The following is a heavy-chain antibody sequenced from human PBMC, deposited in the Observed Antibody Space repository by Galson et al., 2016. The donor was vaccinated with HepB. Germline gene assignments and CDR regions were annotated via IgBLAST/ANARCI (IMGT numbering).Heavy chain of an antibody. V-gene: IGHV2-5*02. J-gene: IGHJ4*02. CDR2: IYWDDDR. CDR1: GFSLSTSGVG. CDR3: ARPYYYDNSGYYLAALYYFDY. Sequence: PALVKPTQTLTLTCTFSGFSLSTSGVGVGWIRQPPGKALEWLALIYWDDDRHYSPSLKSRLTITKDTSKNQVVLTMTNMDPVDTATYYCARPYYYDNSGYYLAALYYFDYWGQGTLVTVSS. D-gene: IGHD3-22*01.